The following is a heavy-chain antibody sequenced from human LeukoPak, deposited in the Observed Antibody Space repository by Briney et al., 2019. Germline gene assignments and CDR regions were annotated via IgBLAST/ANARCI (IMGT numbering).Heavy chain of an antibody. CDR2: ISYDGSNK. CDR1: GFTFSSYA. V-gene: IGHV3-30*04. Sequence: PGGSLRLSCAASGFTFSSYAMHWVRQAPGKGLEWVAVISYDGSNKYYADSVKGRFTISRDNSKNTLHLQMNSLRAEDTAAYYCARPASYDFWSGYYTYFDYWGQGTLVTVSS. D-gene: IGHD3-3*01. CDR3: ARPASYDFWSGYYTYFDY. J-gene: IGHJ4*02.